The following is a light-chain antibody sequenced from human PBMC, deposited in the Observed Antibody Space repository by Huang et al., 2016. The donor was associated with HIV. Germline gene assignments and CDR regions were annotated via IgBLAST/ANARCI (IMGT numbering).Light chain of an antibody. J-gene: IGKJ4*01. V-gene: IGKV3-11*01. CDR3: QQRSNWPLT. Sequence: EIVLTQSPATLSLSPGERATLSCRASQSVSSYLVWYQHKPGQAPRLRIYDASNRAAGIPARFSGSGSGTDFNLTISGLEPEDSAVYYCQQRSNWPLTFGGGTKVEIK. CDR1: QSVSSY. CDR2: DAS.